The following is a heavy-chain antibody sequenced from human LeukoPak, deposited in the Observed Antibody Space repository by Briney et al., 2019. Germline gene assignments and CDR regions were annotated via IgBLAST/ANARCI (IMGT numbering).Heavy chain of an antibody. V-gene: IGHV3-15*01. J-gene: IGHJ4*02. CDR3: TTGCSSTSCQPDY. D-gene: IGHD2-2*01. CDR1: GFTFSSYA. CDR2: IKSKTDGGTT. Sequence: KPGGSLRLSCAASGFTFSSYAMSWVRQAPGKGLEWVGRIKSKTDGGTTDYAAPVKGRFTISRDDSKNTLYLQMNSLKTEDTAVYYCTTGCSSTSCQPDYWGQGTLVTVSS.